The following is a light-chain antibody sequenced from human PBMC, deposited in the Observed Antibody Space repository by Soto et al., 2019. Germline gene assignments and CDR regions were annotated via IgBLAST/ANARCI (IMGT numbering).Light chain of an antibody. CDR2: GAS. V-gene: IGKV3-15*01. Sequence: VMTQSPTTLSVSPGERATLSCRASHSVGSNLAWYQQNPGQAPRLLIYGASTRATGVPARFSGSGSATQFTLTLSSRQSEDFGFDYCQQYKQWRVAFGGGTKVEIK. CDR3: QQYKQWRVA. CDR1: HSVGSN. J-gene: IGKJ4*01.